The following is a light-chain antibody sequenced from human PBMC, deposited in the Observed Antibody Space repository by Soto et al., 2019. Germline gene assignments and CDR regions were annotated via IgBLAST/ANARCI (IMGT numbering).Light chain of an antibody. V-gene: IGKV1-39*01. CDR2: AAS. J-gene: IGKJ5*01. Sequence: DIQLTQSPSSLCASVGDRVTVTCRASQSISSYLNWYQQRPGKAPKVLIYAASSLQSGVTSRFSGSGSGTEFTLTISSLQPEDFATYYCQQSYSTPLTVGQVTRLEIK. CDR1: QSISSY. CDR3: QQSYSTPLT.